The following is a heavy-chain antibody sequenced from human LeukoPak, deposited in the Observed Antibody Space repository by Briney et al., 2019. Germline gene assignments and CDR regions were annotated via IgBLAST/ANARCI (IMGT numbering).Heavy chain of an antibody. V-gene: IGHV4-59*01. CDR1: GGSISSYH. D-gene: IGHD3-10*01. CDR2: VYYTGST. CDR3: ASLDSGKFDY. Sequence: SETLSLTCTVSGGSISSYHWSWVRQPPGKGLEWIGYVYYTGSTKYSPSLKSRLTISLDTSLNQFSLKLSSVTAADTAVYYCASLDSGKFDYWGQGTLVTVSS. J-gene: IGHJ4*02.